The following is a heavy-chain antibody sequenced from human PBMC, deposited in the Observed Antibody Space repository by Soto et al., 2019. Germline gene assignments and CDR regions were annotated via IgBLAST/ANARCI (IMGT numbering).Heavy chain of an antibody. Sequence: EVQLVESGGGLVQPGGSLRLSCAASGFTVSSNYMSWVRQAPGKGLEWVSVIYSGGSTYYADSVKGRFTISRDNSKNTLYLQMNSLRDEDAAVYYCARLIAVAGTGDYWGQGTLVTVSS. CDR1: GFTVSSNY. V-gene: IGHV3-66*04. J-gene: IGHJ4*02. D-gene: IGHD6-19*01. CDR3: ARLIAVAGTGDY. CDR2: IYSGGST.